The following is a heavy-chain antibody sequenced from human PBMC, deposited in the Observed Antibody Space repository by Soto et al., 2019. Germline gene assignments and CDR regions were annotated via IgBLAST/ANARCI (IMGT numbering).Heavy chain of an antibody. V-gene: IGHV3-72*01. CDR1: GLIFSDYH. Sequence: EVQLVESGGGLVQPGGSLRLSCAASGLIFSDYHMDWVRQAPGKGLEWVGRIRRKANSYTTEYAASVKGRFTISRDDSKNSLYLQMNSLNSEDTDVYYCAMLGGWSGGSSGMDVWGQGTTVTVSS. CDR3: AMLGGWSGGSSGMDV. J-gene: IGHJ6*02. D-gene: IGHD6-19*01. CDR2: IRRKANSYTT.